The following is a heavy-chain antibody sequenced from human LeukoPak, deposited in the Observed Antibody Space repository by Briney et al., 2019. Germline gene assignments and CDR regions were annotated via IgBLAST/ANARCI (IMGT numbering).Heavy chain of an antibody. V-gene: IGHV3-21*04. Sequence: GGSLRLSCAASGFTFSSYSMNWVRQAPGKGLEWVSSISSSSSYIYYADSVKGRFTISRDNAKNSLYLQMNSLRAEDTAVYYCAMGVGAPEDLAVAADFDYWGQGTLVTVSS. D-gene: IGHD6-19*01. J-gene: IGHJ4*02. CDR1: GFTFSSYS. CDR3: AMGVGAPEDLAVAADFDY. CDR2: ISSSSSYI.